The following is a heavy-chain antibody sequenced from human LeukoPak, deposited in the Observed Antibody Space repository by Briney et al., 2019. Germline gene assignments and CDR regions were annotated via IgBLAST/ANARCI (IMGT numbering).Heavy chain of an antibody. CDR1: GFTVNY. CDR3: ARGTSEAFRSLDS. CDR2: IYNGGTT. D-gene: IGHD1-14*01. Sequence: PGGSLRLSCAASGFTVNYMTWVRPAPGKGLEWVSVIYNGGTTYYADSVKGRFTISRDNSENTLYLQMNSLRAEDTAVYYCARGTSEAFRSLDSWGHGTLVTVSS. J-gene: IGHJ5*01. V-gene: IGHV3-66*01.